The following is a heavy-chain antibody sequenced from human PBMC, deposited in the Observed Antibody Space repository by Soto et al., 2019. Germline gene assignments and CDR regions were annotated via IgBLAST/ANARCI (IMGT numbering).Heavy chain of an antibody. CDR1: GGSLRDHG. Sequence: SETLSLTCTVSGGSLRDHGCSWLRQPPGKGLEWVGYIYYAGTTSYNPSLKSRVTISLGTSKSQFSLRLSSVTAADTVVYYCARIGKYYQCIDTWGHGILVTVPS. CDR3: ARIGKYYQCIDT. D-gene: IGHD2-2*01. V-gene: IGHV4-59*08. CDR2: IYYAGTT. J-gene: IGHJ5*01.